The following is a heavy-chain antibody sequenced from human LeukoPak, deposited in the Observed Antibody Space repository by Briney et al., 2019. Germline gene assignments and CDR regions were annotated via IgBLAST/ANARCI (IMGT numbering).Heavy chain of an antibody. Sequence: GGSLRLSCAASGFTFSSYGMHWVRQAPGKGLEWVAFIRYDGSNKYYADSVKGRFTISRDNSKNTLYLQMNSLRAEDTAVYYCARDFLGPGYASILRYFDWLPGYFDYWGQGTLVTVSS. CDR1: GFTFSSYG. D-gene: IGHD3-9*01. V-gene: IGHV3-30*02. CDR2: IRYDGSNK. J-gene: IGHJ4*02. CDR3: ARDFLGPGYASILRYFDWLPGYFDY.